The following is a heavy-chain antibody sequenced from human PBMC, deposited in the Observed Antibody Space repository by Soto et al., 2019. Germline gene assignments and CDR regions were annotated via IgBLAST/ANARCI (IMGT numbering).Heavy chain of an antibody. CDR2: IWYDESKK. J-gene: IGHJ4*02. Sequence: QVQLVESGGGVVQPGRSLRLSCAVSGFPLSDYGMHWVRQAPGKGLEWVAVIWYDESKKYYADSVKGRFTIYRDTSKNTVYLQMNSLRVEDTAVYYCASERGSSYFDYWGQGTLVTVSS. D-gene: IGHD1-26*01. CDR3: ASERGSSYFDY. CDR1: GFPLSDYG. V-gene: IGHV3-33*01.